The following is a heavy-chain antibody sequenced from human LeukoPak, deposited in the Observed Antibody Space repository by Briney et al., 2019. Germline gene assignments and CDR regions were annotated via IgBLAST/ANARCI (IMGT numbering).Heavy chain of an antibody. D-gene: IGHD3-22*01. CDR1: GDSVSSNSAA. V-gene: IGHV6-1*01. Sequence: SQTLSLTCAISGDSVSSNSAAWNWIRQSPSRGLEWLGRTYYRSKWYNEYAVSVKSRITFNPDTSKNQLSLQLNSVTPEDTAVYYCARVQDYYDSSGPTSVWFDPWGQGTLVTVSS. J-gene: IGHJ5*02. CDR2: TYYRSKWYN. CDR3: ARVQDYYDSSGPTSVWFDP.